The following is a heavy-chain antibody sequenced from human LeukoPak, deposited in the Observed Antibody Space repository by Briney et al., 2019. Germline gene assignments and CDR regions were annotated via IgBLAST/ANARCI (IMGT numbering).Heavy chain of an antibody. Sequence: SETLSLTCAVYGGSFSGYYWSWIRQPPGKGLEWIGEINHSGSTNYNPSLKSRVTISVDTSKNQFSLKLSSVTAADTAVYYCAIQSGSYVPYWFDPWGQGTLVTVSS. CDR1: GGSFSGYY. V-gene: IGHV4-34*01. CDR2: INHSGST. J-gene: IGHJ5*02. D-gene: IGHD1-26*01. CDR3: AIQSGSYVPYWFDP.